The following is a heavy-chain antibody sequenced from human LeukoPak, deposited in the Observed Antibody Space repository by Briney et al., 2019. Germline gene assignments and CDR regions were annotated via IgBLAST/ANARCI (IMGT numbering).Heavy chain of an antibody. V-gene: IGHV1-2*02. CDR3: ARVDTAMVSVFH. Sequence: ASVTVSCKASGYTFTGYYMHWVRQAPGQGLEWMGWINPNSGGTNYAQKFQGRVTMTRDTSISTAYMELSRLRSDDTAVYYCARVDTAMVSVFHWGQGTLVTVSS. J-gene: IGHJ4*02. D-gene: IGHD5-18*01. CDR2: INPNSGGT. CDR1: GYTFTGYY.